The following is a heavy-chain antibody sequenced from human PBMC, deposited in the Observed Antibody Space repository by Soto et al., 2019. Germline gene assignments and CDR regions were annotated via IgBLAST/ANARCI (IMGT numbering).Heavy chain of an antibody. Sequence: QVQLVQSGAEVKKPGASVKVSCKASGYTFTSYAMHWVRQAPGQRLEWMGWINAGNGNTKYSQKFQGRGTITRDTSASTASMEVSSPRSEDTAVYFCARGVIPLIDYWGQGPLVTVSS. D-gene: IGHD3-10*01. CDR1: GYTFTSYA. J-gene: IGHJ4*02. CDR3: ARGVIPLIDY. CDR2: INAGNGNT. V-gene: IGHV1-3*01.